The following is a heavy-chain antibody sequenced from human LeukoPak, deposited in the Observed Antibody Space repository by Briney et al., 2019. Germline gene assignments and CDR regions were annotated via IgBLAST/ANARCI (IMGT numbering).Heavy chain of an antibody. CDR2: ISSSSSYI. J-gene: IGHJ4*02. V-gene: IGHV3-21*01. CDR1: GFTFSSYS. CDR3: ATDYDFWSGLFDY. Sequence: GGSLRLSCAVSGFTFSSYSMNWVRQAPGEGLEWVSSISSSSSYIYYADSVKGRFTISRDNAKNSLYLQMNSLRAEDTAVYYCATDYDFWSGLFDYWGQGTLVTVS. D-gene: IGHD3-3*01.